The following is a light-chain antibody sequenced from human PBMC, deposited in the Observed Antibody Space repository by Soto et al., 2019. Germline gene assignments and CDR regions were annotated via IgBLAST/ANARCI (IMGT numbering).Light chain of an antibody. CDR1: QSVSSSY. CDR2: GAS. CDR3: QQYGSSRT. V-gene: IGKV3-20*01. Sequence: ETVSTKNPGTLSLSPGERATLSCRASQSVSSSYLAWYQQKPGQAPRLLIYGASSRATGIPDRFSGSGSGTDFTLTISRLEPEDFAVYYCQQYGSSRTFGQGTKVDIK. J-gene: IGKJ1*01.